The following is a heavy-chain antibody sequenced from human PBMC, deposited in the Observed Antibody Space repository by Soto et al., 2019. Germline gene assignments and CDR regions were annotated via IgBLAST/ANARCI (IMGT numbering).Heavy chain of an antibody. CDR3: ARRSCSGGSCYTAPVDY. D-gene: IGHD2-15*01. V-gene: IGHV4-39*01. J-gene: IGHJ4*02. CDR2: ILYSGST. CDR1: GDSISGSSYY. Sequence: SETLSLTCTVSGDSISGSSYYWGWIRQPPGKGLEWIGSILYSGSTYYNPSLQSRVSISVGTSKDQFSLKLSSVTAADTAVYYCARRSCSGGSCYTAPVDYWGQGTLVTVSS.